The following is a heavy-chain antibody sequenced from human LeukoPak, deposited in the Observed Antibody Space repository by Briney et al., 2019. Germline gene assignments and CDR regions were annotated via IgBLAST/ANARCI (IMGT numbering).Heavy chain of an antibody. V-gene: IGHV4-59*01. D-gene: IGHD2-21*01. CDR3: ASHRDPSTAWFDP. CDR1: GGSISIYY. J-gene: IGHJ5*02. CDR2: IYYSGST. Sequence: SETLSLTCTVSGGSISIYYWSWIRQPPGKGLEWIGYIYYSGSTNYNPSLKSRVTISVDTSKNQFSLKLSSVTAADTAVYYCASHRDPSTAWFDPWGQGTLVTVSS.